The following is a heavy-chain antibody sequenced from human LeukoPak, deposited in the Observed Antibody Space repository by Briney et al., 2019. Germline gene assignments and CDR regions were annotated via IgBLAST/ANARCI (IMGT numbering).Heavy chain of an antibody. J-gene: IGHJ4*02. D-gene: IGHD3-22*01. CDR1: GDSITSDY. CDR2: IYYTGII. CDR3: ARSVDYFDNTGPHMMFDY. V-gene: IGHV4-59*07. Sequence: SATLSLTCNVSGDSITSDYWNWIRQPPGKGLEWIGYIYYTGIIKYNPSLTSRVSMSVDTSKNQFFLKMKSVTAADTAVYHCARSVDYFDNTGPHMMFDYWGQGSLVTVSS.